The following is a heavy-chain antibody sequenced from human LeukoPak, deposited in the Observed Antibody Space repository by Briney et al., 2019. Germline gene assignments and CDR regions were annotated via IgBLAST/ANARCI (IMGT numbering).Heavy chain of an antibody. J-gene: IGHJ4*02. D-gene: IGHD2-15*01. CDR2: INPNSGGT. CDR1: GYTSTGYY. Sequence: GASVKVSCKASGYTSTGYYMHWVRQAPGQGLEWMGWINPNSGGTNYAQKFQGRVTMTRDTSISTAYMELSRLRSDDTAVYYCARAPSLYIVVVVAATLFDYWGQGTLVTVSS. CDR3: ARAPSLYIVVVVAATLFDY. V-gene: IGHV1-2*02.